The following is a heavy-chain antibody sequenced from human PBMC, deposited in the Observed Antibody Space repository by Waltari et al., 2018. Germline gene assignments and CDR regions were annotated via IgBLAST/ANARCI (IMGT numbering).Heavy chain of an antibody. Sequence: EVQLVESGGGLVKPGGSLRLSCAASGFTFSSYSMNWVRQAAGKGLEWVSSISSSSSYIYYADSVKGRFTISRDNAKNSLYLQMNSLRAEDTAVYYCARTLRYCSGGSCYGWGLDYWGQGTLVTVSS. J-gene: IGHJ4*02. CDR2: ISSSSSYI. D-gene: IGHD2-15*01. V-gene: IGHV3-21*01. CDR3: ARTLRYCSGGSCYGWGLDY. CDR1: GFTFSSYS.